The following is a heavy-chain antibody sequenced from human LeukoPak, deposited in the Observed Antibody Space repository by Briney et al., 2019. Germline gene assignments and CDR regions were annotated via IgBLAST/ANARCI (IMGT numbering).Heavy chain of an antibody. Sequence: GGSLRLSCSASGFTFSSCAMHWVRQAPGKGLEWVSYISSSSSYTNYADSVKGRFTISRDNAKNSPYLQMNSLRAEDTAVYYCAREWGSTVTLDYWGQGTLVTVSS. CDR3: AREWGSTVTLDY. J-gene: IGHJ4*02. D-gene: IGHD4-17*01. CDR2: ISSSSSYT. V-gene: IGHV3-21*05. CDR1: GFTFSSCA.